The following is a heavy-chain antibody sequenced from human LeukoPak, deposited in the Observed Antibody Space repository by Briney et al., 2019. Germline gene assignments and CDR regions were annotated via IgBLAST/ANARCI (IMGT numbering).Heavy chain of an antibody. D-gene: IGHD3-22*01. CDR1: GFTFSSYS. CDR2: ISSSSSYI. CDR3: VRSPYYSDSSGSGYYYFYMDV. J-gene: IGHJ6*03. V-gene: IGHV3-21*01. Sequence: PGGSLRLSCAASGFTFSSYSMNWVRQAPGKGLEWVSSISSSSSYIYYADSVKGRFTISRDNAKNSLYLQMNSLRAEDTAVYYCVRSPYYSDSSGSGYYYFYMDVWGKGTTVTVSS.